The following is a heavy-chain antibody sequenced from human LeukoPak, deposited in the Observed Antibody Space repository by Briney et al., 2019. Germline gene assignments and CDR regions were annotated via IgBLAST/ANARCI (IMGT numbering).Heavy chain of an antibody. J-gene: IGHJ4*02. CDR1: GFSFDDYA. Sequence: GRSLRLSCAASGFSFDDYAMHWVRQAPGKGLEWVSGISWNSGSIVYADSVKGRFTISRDNAKNSLYLQMNSLRAEDMALYYCTKSGCSSTTCYYNSWGQGTLVTVSS. D-gene: IGHD2-2*01. CDR2: ISWNSGSI. CDR3: TKSGCSSTTCYYNS. V-gene: IGHV3-9*03.